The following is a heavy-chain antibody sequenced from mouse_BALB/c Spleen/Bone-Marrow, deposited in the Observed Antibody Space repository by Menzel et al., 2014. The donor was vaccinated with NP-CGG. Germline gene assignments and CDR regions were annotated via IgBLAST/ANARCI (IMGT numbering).Heavy chain of an antibody. CDR2: INPSNGGT. V-gene: IGHV1S81*02. CDR1: GYTFTSYY. CDR3: TREGDSPFAY. Sequence: VKLVESGAELVKPGASVKLSCKASGYTFTSYYMYWVKQRPGQGLEWIGEINPSNGGTNFNERFKSKATLTVAKSSSTAYMQLSSLTSEDSAVYYCTREGDSPFAYWGQGTLVTVSA. D-gene: IGHD2-13*01. J-gene: IGHJ3*01.